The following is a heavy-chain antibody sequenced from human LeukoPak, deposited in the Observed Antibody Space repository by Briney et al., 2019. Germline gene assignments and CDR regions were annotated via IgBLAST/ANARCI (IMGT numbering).Heavy chain of an antibody. J-gene: IGHJ4*02. CDR2: ISGSGGST. D-gene: IGHD3-10*01. Sequence: PGGSLRLSCAASGFTFSSYAMSWVRQAPGKGLEWVSAISGSGGSTYYADSVKGRFTISRDNSKNTLYLQMNSLRAGDTAVYYCAKAATGVLWFGEFEFDYWGQGTLVTVSS. CDR1: GFTFSSYA. V-gene: IGHV3-23*01. CDR3: AKAATGVLWFGEFEFDY.